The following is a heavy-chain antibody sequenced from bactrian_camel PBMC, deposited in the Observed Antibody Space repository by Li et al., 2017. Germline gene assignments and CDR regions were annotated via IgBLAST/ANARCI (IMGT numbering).Heavy chain of an antibody. V-gene: IGHV3S31*01. Sequence: VQLVESGGGSVQAGGSLRLSCAASGVTVSRACMAWFRQAPGKERKGVAIIYTNGGGPTYYADSVKGRFTISQDNAKNTVYLQMNSLKPEDTGMYYCAADLPCSSLWPIKTATDDADFTYWGQGTQVTVS. D-gene: IGHD2*01. J-gene: IGHJ6*01. CDR3: AADLPCSSLWPIKTATDDADFTY. CDR2: IYTNGGGPT. CDR1: GVTVSRAC.